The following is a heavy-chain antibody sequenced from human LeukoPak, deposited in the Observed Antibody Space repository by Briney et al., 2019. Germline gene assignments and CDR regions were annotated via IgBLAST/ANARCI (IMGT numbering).Heavy chain of an antibody. CDR1: GFIFSNYG. V-gene: IGHV3-33*01. Sequence: GRSLRLSCAASGFIFSNYGMHWVRQAPGKGLEWVALTWYDESNKYYADSVKGRFTISRDNSKNTLYLQMSSLRAEDTAVYYCARDLWCGADCYGTFDIWGQGTMVSVSS. D-gene: IGHD2-21*02. CDR3: ARDLWCGADCYGTFDI. CDR2: TWYDESNK. J-gene: IGHJ3*02.